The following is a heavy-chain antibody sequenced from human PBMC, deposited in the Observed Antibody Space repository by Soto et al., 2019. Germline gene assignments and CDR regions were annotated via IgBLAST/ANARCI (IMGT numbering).Heavy chain of an antibody. Sequence: GGSLRLACAASGFTFSSYGMHWVRQAPGKGLGWVAVIWYEGSNKYYADSVKGRFTISRDNSKNTPYLQMNRLRAGDTGVYYCGRDGTGYSSSWYLYWGQGTLVTVSS. CDR2: IWYEGSNK. CDR3: GRDGTGYSSSWYLY. CDR1: GFTFSSYG. J-gene: IGHJ4*02. V-gene: IGHV3-33*01. D-gene: IGHD6-13*01.